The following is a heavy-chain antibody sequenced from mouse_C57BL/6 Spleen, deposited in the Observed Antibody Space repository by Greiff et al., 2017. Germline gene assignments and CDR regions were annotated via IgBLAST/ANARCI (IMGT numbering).Heavy chain of an antibody. J-gene: IGHJ2*01. CDR1: GFTFSNYW. Sequence: EVQGVESGGGLVQPGGSMKLSCVASGFTFSNYWMNWVRQSPEKGLEWVAQIRLKSDNYATHYAESVKGRFTISRDDSTSSVYLQMNNLRAEDTGIYYCKCYYCDYWGQGTTLTVSS. CDR3: KCYYCDY. V-gene: IGHV6-3*01. CDR2: IRLKSDNYAT.